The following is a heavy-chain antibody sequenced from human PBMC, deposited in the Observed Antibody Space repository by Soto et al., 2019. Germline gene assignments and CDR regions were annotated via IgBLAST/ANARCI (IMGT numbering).Heavy chain of an antibody. CDR2: IYYSGST. V-gene: IGHV4-31*03. D-gene: IGHD3-10*01. CDR3: AKEDWRTSYSSGSFSTGIFDY. Sequence: SETLSLTCTVSGGSISSGGYYWSWIRQHPGKGLEWIGYIYYSGSTYYNPSLKSRVTMSLDTSKKQFSLKLSSVTAAAAAVSYCAKEDWRTSYSSGSFSTGIFDYWGQGTLVTVSS. CDR1: GGSISSGGYY. J-gene: IGHJ4*02.